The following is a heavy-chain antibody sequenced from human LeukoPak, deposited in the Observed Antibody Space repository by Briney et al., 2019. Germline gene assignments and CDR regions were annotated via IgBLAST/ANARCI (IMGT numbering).Heavy chain of an antibody. CDR3: ASLGGSATPRGYGMDV. J-gene: IGHJ6*02. CDR1: GGSISSYY. D-gene: IGHD3-10*01. V-gene: IGHV4-59*01. Sequence: SETLSLTCTVSGGSISSYYWSWIRQPPGKGLEWIGYIYYSGSTNYNPSLKSRVTISVDTSKNQFSLKLSSVTAADTAVYYCASLGGSATPRGYGMDVWGQGTTVTVSS. CDR2: IYYSGST.